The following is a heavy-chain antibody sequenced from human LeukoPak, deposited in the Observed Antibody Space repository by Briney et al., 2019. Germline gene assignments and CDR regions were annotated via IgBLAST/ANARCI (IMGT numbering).Heavy chain of an antibody. CDR2: ISAYSGNT. J-gene: IGHJ4*02. CDR3: AISQGSYYDTSGYLGGDY. CDR1: GYTFTNYG. V-gene: IGHV1-18*01. D-gene: IGHD3-22*01. Sequence: ASVKVSCKASGYTFTNYGTFWVRPAPGQGLEWMGWISAYSGNTNYAQKLQGRVTMTTETSTSTAYMELESLRSDDTAVYYCAISQGSYYDTSGYLGGDYWGQGTLVTVSS.